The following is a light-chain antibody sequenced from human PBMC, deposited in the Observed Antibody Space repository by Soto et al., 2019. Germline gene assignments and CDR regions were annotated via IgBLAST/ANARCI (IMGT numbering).Light chain of an antibody. Sequence: QSALTQPPSASGSPGQSVTISCTGTSSDVGGYNYVSWYQQHPGKAPKLMIYEVSKRPSGVPDRFSGSKSGNTASLTVSGLQAEDEADYYCSSYAGFRGVVFGGGTKLTVL. CDR1: SSDVGGYNY. J-gene: IGLJ2*01. V-gene: IGLV2-8*01. CDR3: SSYAGFRGVV. CDR2: EVS.